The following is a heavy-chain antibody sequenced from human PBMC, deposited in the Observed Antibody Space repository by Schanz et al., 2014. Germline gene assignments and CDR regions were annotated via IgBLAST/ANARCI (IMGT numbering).Heavy chain of an antibody. Sequence: QVQLVQSGDEVEKPGASVKVSCKTSGYTFTEYTMYWLRQAPGQRLEWMGWINSANGNTKYSHRFQGRVTFTADKSTSTAYMELSSLRYEDTALYYCARGTMPGTFDIWGQGTMVTVSS. CDR1: GYTFTEYT. J-gene: IGHJ3*02. D-gene: IGHD2-2*01. V-gene: IGHV1-3*01. CDR3: ARGTMPGTFDI. CDR2: INSANGNT.